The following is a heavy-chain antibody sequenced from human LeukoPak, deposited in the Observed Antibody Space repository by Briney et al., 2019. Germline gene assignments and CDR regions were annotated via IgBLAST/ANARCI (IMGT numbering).Heavy chain of an antibody. CDR3: ATTKQARRYFDY. Sequence: GGSLRLSCAGSGFTFSSNPLSWVRQAPGKGLEWVSAINPSGGNTYYADSVRGRFTISRDNYKDTLYLQMNTLRAEDTAVYYCATTKQARRYFDYWGQGTLVTVSS. D-gene: IGHD1-1*01. CDR2: INPSGGNT. V-gene: IGHV3-23*01. J-gene: IGHJ4*02. CDR1: GFTFSSNP.